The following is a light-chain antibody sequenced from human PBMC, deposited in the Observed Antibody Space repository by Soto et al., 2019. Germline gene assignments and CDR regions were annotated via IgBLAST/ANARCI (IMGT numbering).Light chain of an antibody. Sequence: QYVLTQPPSASGSPGQSVTISCTGTKNDIGVYDFVSWYQHHPGKAPRLIIYEVVQRPSGVPDRFSVSKSGNTASLTVSGLQAADEGDYFCKSYAGSNTYVFGGGTKLTVL. V-gene: IGLV2-8*01. CDR3: KSYAGSNTYV. J-gene: IGLJ2*01. CDR1: KNDIGVYDF. CDR2: EVV.